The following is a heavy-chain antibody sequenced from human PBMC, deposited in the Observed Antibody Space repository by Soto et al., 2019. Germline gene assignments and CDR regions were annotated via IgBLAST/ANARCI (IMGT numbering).Heavy chain of an antibody. CDR1: GYTFTSYG. V-gene: IGHV1-18*01. J-gene: IGHJ4*02. CDR3: ARLVGPYGGKSVDY. D-gene: IGHD4-17*01. CDR2: ISAYNGNT. Sequence: ASVKVSCKACGYTFTSYGISWVRQAPGQGLEWMGWISAYNGNTNYAQKLQGRVTMTTDTSTSTAYMELRSLRSDDTAVYYCARLVGPYGGKSVDYWGQGTLVTVSS.